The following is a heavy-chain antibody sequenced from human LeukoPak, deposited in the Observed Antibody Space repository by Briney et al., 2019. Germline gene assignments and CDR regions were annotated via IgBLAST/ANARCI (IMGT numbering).Heavy chain of an antibody. V-gene: IGHV4-59*01. CDR1: GGSFSAYY. CDR2: MYYSGST. D-gene: IGHD5-18*01. J-gene: IGHJ4*02. CDR3: AREIYSYGSLYFDY. Sequence: SETLSLTCAVYGGSFSAYYWSWIRQPPGKGLEWIGYMYYSGSTNYNPSLKSRVTISVDTSKNQFSLKLSSVTAADTAAYYCAREIYSYGSLYFDYWGQGTLVTVSS.